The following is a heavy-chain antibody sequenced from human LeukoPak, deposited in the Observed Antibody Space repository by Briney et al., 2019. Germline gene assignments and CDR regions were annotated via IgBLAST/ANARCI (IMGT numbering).Heavy chain of an antibody. CDR2: ISSDGGST. CDR1: GIIFSNYA. CDR3: ARGRQGAKTRYFDR. V-gene: IGHV3-64*01. J-gene: IGHJ2*01. D-gene: IGHD1-26*01. Sequence: GGSLRLSCAASGIIFSNYAMHWVRQGPGKGLECISTISSDGGSTYYANSVKGRFTISRDNSKKTLYLQMGSLRAEDMAVYYCARGRQGAKTRYFDRWGRGTRVTVSS.